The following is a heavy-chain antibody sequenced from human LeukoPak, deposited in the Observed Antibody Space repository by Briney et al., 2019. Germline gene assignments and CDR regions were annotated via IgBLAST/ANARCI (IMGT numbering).Heavy chain of an antibody. CDR1: GFTFSNNW. V-gene: IGHV3-74*01. J-gene: IGHJ3*02. Sequence: GESLRLSCAASGFTFSNNWMHWVRQAPGKGLVLVSRINGDGSSTDYADAVKGRFTISRDKAKNKLYLQMNSLRAEDTAVYYCAQVRVKSSRNVFNMWGQGTMVTVSS. CDR2: INGDGSST. D-gene: IGHD6-13*01. CDR3: AQVRVKSSRNVFNM.